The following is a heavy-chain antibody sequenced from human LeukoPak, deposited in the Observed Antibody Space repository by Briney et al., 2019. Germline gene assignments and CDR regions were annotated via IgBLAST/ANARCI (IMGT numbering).Heavy chain of an antibody. CDR2: IKSKTDGGTT. J-gene: IGHJ4*02. V-gene: IGHV3-15*01. CDR1: GFTFSNAW. Sequence: GGSLRLSCAASGFTFSNAWMSWVRQAPGKGLEWVGRIKSKTDGGTTDYAAPVKGRFTISRDDSKNTLYLHMNSLKTEDTAVYYCTPYYDSSGYSLRLDYWGQGTLVTVSS. CDR3: TPYYDSSGYSLRLDY. D-gene: IGHD3-22*01.